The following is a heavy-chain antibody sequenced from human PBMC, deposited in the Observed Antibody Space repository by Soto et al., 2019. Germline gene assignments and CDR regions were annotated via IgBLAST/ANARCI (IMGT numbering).Heavy chain of an antibody. CDR3: ARGTPSPLIVRSSRGPWLDP. CDR1: GGSISSYY. V-gene: IGHV4-59*08. Sequence: SETLSLTCTVSGGSISSYYWSLIRQPPGKGLEWIGYMYYGGRTKYNPSLKSRVTISVDTSKMQVSLKLSSVTAADTAVYFCARGTPSPLIVRSSRGPWLDPCGQGTPVTVSS. D-gene: IGHD2-15*01. CDR2: MYYGGRT. J-gene: IGHJ5*02.